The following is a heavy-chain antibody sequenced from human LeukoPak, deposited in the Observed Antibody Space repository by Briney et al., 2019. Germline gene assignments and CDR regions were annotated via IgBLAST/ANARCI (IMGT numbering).Heavy chain of an antibody. V-gene: IGHV3-21*01. CDR1: GFTFSSYS. CDR2: ISSSSSYI. Sequence: GGSLRLSCAASGFTFSSYSMNWVRQAPGKGLEWVSSISSSSSYIYYADSVKGRFTISRDNAKNSLYLQMNSLRAEDTAVYYCAKDGGGNSLFDSWGQGTLVSVSS. D-gene: IGHD2/OR15-2a*01. CDR3: AKDGGGNSLFDS. J-gene: IGHJ4*02.